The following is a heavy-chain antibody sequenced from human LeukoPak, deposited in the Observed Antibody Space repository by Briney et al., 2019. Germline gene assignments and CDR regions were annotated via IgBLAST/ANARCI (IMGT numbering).Heavy chain of an antibody. CDR3: ARAGSTSCYSSADY. D-gene: IGHD2-2*01. CDR2: ISYDGSNK. V-gene: IGHV3-30*04. CDR1: GFTFSSYA. J-gene: IGHJ4*02. Sequence: GGSLRLSCAASGFTFSSYAMHWVRQAPGKGLEWVAVISYDGSNKYYADSVKGRFTISRGNSKNTLYLQMNSLRAEDTAVYYCARAGSTSCYSSADYWGLGTLVTVSS.